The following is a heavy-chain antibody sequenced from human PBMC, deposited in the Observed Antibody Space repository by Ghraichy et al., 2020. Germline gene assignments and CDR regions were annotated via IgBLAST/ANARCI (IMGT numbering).Heavy chain of an antibody. CDR1: GGSISSGGYY. CDR3: ARDRRVRRGYYYGMDV. D-gene: IGHD1-1*01. CDR2: IYYSGST. J-gene: IGHJ6*02. Sequence: SQTLSLTCTVSGGSISSGGYYWSWIRQHPGKGLEWIGYIYYSGSTYYNPSLKSRVTISVDTSKNQFSLKLSSVTAADTAVYYCARDRRVRRGYYYGMDVWGHGTTVTVSS. V-gene: IGHV4-31*03.